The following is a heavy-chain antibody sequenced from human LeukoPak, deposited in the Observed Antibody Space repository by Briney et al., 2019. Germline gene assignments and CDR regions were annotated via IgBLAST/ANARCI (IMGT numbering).Heavy chain of an antibody. V-gene: IGHV4-39*01. CDR3: TGLYYDSSGCYQNCYFDS. CDR2: IYYSGST. CDR1: GGSISSGSYY. J-gene: IGHJ4*02. Sequence: PSETLSVTCIVSGGSISSGSYYWGWIRQPPGEALEWIRSIYYSGSTYYNPSLKRRVTIPVHTSKNQLSPNLNPVTAADTAVYCGTGLYYDSSGCYQNCYFDSWGQGTLVTVSS. D-gene: IGHD3-22*01.